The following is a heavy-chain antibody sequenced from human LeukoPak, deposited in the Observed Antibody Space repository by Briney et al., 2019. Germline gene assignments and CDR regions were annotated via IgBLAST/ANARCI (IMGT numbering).Heavy chain of an antibody. D-gene: IGHD2-8*01. V-gene: IGHV3-21*01. CDR2: ISSSTSYI. CDR1: GFTFSSYS. J-gene: IGHJ3*02. CDR3: ARATNGRFDI. Sequence: GGSLRLSCAASGFTFSSYSMNWVRQAPGKGLEWVSFISSSTSYISYADSVKGRFTISRDNAKSSLRLQMNSLRAEDTAVYYCARATNGRFDIWGQGTMVTVFS.